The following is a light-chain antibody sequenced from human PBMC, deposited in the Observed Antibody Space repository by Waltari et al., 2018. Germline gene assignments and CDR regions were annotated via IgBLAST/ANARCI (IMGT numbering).Light chain of an antibody. CDR3: AAWDDSLDGWV. J-gene: IGLJ3*02. V-gene: IGLV1-44*01. CDR1: SSNIGANP. Sequence: QSVLTQPPSAAGTPGQRVSISCSGGSSNIGANPVNWYQHLPGSAPKLLIYPNNHPPSGVPDRFAGSKAGTSASLAISGLQLLDEADYYCAAWDDSLDGWVFGGGTRVTVL. CDR2: PNN.